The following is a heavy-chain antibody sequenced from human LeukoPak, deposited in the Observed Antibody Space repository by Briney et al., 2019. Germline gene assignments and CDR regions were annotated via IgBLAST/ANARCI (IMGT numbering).Heavy chain of an antibody. V-gene: IGHV3-48*04. CDR3: AGGDRNGWYFYY. CDR2: ISSSSSTI. Sequence: GGSLRLSCAASGFTFSSYSMNWVRQAPGKGLEWVSYISSSSSTIYYADSVKGRFTISRDNAKNSLYLQMSSLRAEDTALYLCAGGDRNGWYFYYWGQGTLVTVSS. CDR1: GFTFSSYS. J-gene: IGHJ4*02. D-gene: IGHD6-19*01.